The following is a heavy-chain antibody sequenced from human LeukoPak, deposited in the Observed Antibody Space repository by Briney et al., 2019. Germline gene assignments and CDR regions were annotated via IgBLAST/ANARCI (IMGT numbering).Heavy chain of an antibody. V-gene: IGHV1-2*02. CDR1: GYTFTGYY. CDR3: GRYNGDYVLVY. CDR2: MNPNSGGT. D-gene: IGHD3-16*01. J-gene: IGHJ4*02. Sequence: ASVKVCCKATGYTFTGYYMHWRRQAPGQGLEWMGWMNPNSGGTNYAQKFQGRVTMTRDTSISTAYMEVSSLRSEDTAVYYCGRYNGDYVLVYWGQGTLVTVSS.